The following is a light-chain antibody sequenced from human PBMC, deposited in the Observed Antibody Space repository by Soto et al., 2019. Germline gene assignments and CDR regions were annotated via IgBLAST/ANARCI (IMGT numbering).Light chain of an antibody. CDR3: QQYSTSPET. V-gene: IGKV3-20*01. CDR1: QSFSSNS. CDR2: GAS. J-gene: IGKJ1*01. Sequence: EIVLTQSPCTLSLSPGERATLSCRASQSFSSNSLAWYQQKPGQAPRLLIYGASSRATGIPDRFSGSGSGTDFTLTISRLEPEDFAVYYCQQYSTSPETFGQGTKVEIK.